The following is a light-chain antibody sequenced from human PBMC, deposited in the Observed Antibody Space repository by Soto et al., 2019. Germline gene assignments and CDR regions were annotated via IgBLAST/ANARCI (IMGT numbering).Light chain of an antibody. Sequence: QSVLTQPASVSGSPGQSITIPCAGTSSHIGGYNYVSWYQQHPGKAPKVMIYEVSNRPSGVSNRFSGSKSGNTASLTISGLQAEDEADYYCSSYTSSSTLYVFGSGTKVTVL. CDR1: SSHIGGYNY. CDR2: EVS. CDR3: SSYTSSSTLYV. J-gene: IGLJ1*01. V-gene: IGLV2-14*01.